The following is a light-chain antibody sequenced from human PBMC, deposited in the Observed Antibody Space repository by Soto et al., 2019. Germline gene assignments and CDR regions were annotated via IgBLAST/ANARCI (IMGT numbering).Light chain of an antibody. CDR1: QTIGNS. J-gene: IGKJ2*01. CDR3: QQSYSVPYT. Sequence: DIQMTQSPSSLSASVGDRISITCRSFQTIGNSLNWYQQKPGRAPQLLIFAASSLHSGVPPRFSGGGSGTHFTLNITTTQPEDAAIYYCQQSYSVPYTFGQGTKVDIK. CDR2: AAS. V-gene: IGKV1-39*01.